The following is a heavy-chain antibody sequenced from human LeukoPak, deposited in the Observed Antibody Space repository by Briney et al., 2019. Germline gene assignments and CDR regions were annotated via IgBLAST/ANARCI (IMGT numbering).Heavy chain of an antibody. V-gene: IGHV3-23*01. J-gene: IGHJ4*02. D-gene: IGHD2-2*01. CDR2: ILGGAGST. Sequence: RGSLRLSCAASGFTFSSYSMNWVRQAPGKGLEWVSGILGGAGSTYYADSVKGRFTISRDNSKNTLYLQMNSLRAEDTAVYYCAHGSMYQLDYWGQGTLVTVSS. CDR3: AHGSMYQLDY. CDR1: GFTFSSYS.